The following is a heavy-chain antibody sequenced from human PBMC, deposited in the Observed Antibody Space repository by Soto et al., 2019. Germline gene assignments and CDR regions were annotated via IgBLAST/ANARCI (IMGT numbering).Heavy chain of an antibody. CDR3: AHSHFEILTGPFDS. J-gene: IGHJ5*01. CDR1: GFSLTDTGAT. Sequence: QITLKESGPPLVQPTQTLTLTCTFSGFSLTDTGATVGWNRQAPGKGLEWLALIYWYDDKRYNPSLKNRLTIAKDTSRNPVILTLSNVGPVDTATYYCAHSHFEILTGPFDSWGPGTLVTVSS. D-gene: IGHD3-9*01. CDR2: IYWYDDK. V-gene: IGHV2-5*01.